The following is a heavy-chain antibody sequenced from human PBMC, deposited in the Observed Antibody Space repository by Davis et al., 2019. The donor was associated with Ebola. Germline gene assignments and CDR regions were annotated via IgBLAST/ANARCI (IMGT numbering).Heavy chain of an antibody. CDR2: INPNSGGT. J-gene: IGHJ5*02. CDR3: ARDSVPCSGGSCNGGFDP. CDR1: GYTFTDYY. D-gene: IGHD2-15*01. Sequence: AASVKVSCKASGYTFTDYYMHWVRQAPGQGPEWMGWINPNSGGTNYAQKFQGRVTMTRDTSISTVYMELSRLRSDDTAVYYCARDSVPCSGGSCNGGFDPWGQGTLVTVSS. V-gene: IGHV1-2*02.